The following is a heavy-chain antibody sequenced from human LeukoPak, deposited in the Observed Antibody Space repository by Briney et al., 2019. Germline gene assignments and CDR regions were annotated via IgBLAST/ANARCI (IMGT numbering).Heavy chain of an antibody. CDR3: ARAQRYCSSTSCYSFCYYMDV. CDR2: IYPGDSDT. Sequence: GESPKIPCQGPGYSFTSYWIGWVRQMPGKGLEWMGIIYPGDSDTRYSPSFQGQVTISADKSISTAYLQWSSLKASDTAMYYCARAQRYCSSTSCYSFCYYMDVWGKGTTVTVSS. V-gene: IGHV5-51*01. J-gene: IGHJ6*03. CDR1: GYSFTSYW. D-gene: IGHD2-2*01.